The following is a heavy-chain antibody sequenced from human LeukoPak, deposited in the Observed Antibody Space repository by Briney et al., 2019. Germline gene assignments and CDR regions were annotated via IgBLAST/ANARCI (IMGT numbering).Heavy chain of an antibody. V-gene: IGHV1-69*05. CDR1: GGTFSSYA. D-gene: IGHD3-3*01. CDR3: ARSSGVGVVIPYYFDY. J-gene: IGHJ4*02. Sequence: EASVKASCKASGGTFSSYAISWVRQAPGQGLEWMGGIIPIFGTANYAQKFQGRVTITTDESTSTAYMELSSLRSEDTAVYYCARSSGVGVVIPYYFDYWGQGTLVTVSS. CDR2: IIPIFGTA.